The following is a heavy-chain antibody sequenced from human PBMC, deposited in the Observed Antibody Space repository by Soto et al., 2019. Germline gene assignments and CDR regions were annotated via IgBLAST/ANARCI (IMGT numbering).Heavy chain of an antibody. Sequence: QLVQSGAEVKKPGSSVKISCKASGGTFSSYVISWLRQAPGQGLEWMGGVIPILGQAYYAPNLQGRVTITADDPTRTAYMELNRLTSADTAVYFCARVGGVGAPPGTDFWGQGTLVTVSS. CDR3: ARVGGVGAPPGTDF. CDR2: VIPILGQA. V-gene: IGHV1-69*01. J-gene: IGHJ4*02. D-gene: IGHD1-26*01. CDR1: GGTFSSYV.